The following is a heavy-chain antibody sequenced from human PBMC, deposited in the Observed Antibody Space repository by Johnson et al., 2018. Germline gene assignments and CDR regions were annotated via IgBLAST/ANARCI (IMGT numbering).Heavy chain of an antibody. J-gene: IGHJ6*02. V-gene: IGHV3-21*01. CDR2: ISSSSSYI. CDR3: AREGSSRFFFYYGMDV. Sequence: VQLVESGGGLVKPGGSLGLSCAASGFTFSSYSMNWVRQAPGKGLEWVSSISSSSSYIYYADSVKGRFTISRDNAKNSLYLQMNSLRAEDTAGYYCAREGSSRFFFYYGMDVWGQGTTVTVSS. D-gene: IGHD6-13*01. CDR1: GFTFSSYS.